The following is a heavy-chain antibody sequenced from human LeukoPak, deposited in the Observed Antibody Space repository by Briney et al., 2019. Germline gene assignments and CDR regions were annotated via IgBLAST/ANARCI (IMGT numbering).Heavy chain of an antibody. J-gene: IGHJ3*02. CDR3: ARGPPSDAFDI. V-gene: IGHV3-23*01. CDR2: IGGSGAGT. Sequence: GGSLRLSCAASGFTFSSSAMSWVRQAPGKGLEWVSGIGGSGAGTYYAVSVKGRFTISRDNSKNTLYLQMNSLRAEDTAVYYCARGPPSDAFDIWGQGTMVTVSS. CDR1: GFTFSSSA.